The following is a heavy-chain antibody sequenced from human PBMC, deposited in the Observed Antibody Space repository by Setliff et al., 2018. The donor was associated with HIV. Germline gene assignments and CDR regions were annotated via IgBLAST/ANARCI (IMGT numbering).Heavy chain of an antibody. V-gene: IGHV3-7*01. CDR1: GFTFSDFW. J-gene: IGHJ4*02. Sequence: PGGSLRLSCAASGFTFSDFWMSRVRQAPGRGLEWVANIKQGENEKNYVDAVEGRFTISRDNGNNLLFLEMNSLRADDTGVYYCVRDPLKSTKFFTWWYFDYWGPGTLVTVSS. CDR3: VRDPLKSTKFFTWWYFDY. CDR2: IKQGENEK. D-gene: IGHD2-15*01.